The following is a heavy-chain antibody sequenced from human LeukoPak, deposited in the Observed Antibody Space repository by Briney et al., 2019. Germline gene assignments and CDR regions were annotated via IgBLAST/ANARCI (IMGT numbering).Heavy chain of an antibody. Sequence: GGSLRLSCAASGFTFINAWMTWVRQAPGKWLEWVGRIQSTTNGGTPDYATPVKGRFTISRDDSKNTLYLQMNSLKTEDTAVYYCTSGVGTLDYWGQGALVTVSS. CDR2: IQSTTNGGTP. D-gene: IGHD1-14*01. CDR1: GFTFINAW. CDR3: TSGVGTLDY. V-gene: IGHV3-15*01. J-gene: IGHJ4*02.